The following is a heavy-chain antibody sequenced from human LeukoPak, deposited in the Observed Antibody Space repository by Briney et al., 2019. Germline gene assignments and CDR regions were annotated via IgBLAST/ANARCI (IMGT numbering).Heavy chain of an antibody. Sequence: SETLSLTCNVSGGSVLSGYYYWSWIRQPPGKELEWIGNIYYSGSTNYNPSLKSRVTISVDTSKNHFSLKLNSVTTADTAVYYCATYYYGSGSAKYYFDYWGQGTLVTVSS. D-gene: IGHD3-10*01. CDR2: IYYSGST. CDR3: ATYYYGSGSAKYYFDY. J-gene: IGHJ4*02. CDR1: GGSVLSGYYY. V-gene: IGHV4-61*03.